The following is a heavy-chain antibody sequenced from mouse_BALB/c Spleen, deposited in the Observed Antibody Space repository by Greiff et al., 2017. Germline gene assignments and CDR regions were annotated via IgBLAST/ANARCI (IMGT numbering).Heavy chain of an antibody. CDR1: GYAFTNFL. J-gene: IGHJ1*01. CDR2: IKPGSGGT. D-gene: IGHD1-2*01. CDR3: ARRGTAKNFDV. V-gene: IGHV1-54*01. Sequence: QVQLQQAGAELVRPGTSVKVSCKAAGYAFTNFLIEWVKQRPGQGLEWIGVIKPGSGGTNYNEKFKGKATLTADESSSTAYMQLSSLTSHDSAVYFCARRGTAKNFDVWGAGTTVTVSS.